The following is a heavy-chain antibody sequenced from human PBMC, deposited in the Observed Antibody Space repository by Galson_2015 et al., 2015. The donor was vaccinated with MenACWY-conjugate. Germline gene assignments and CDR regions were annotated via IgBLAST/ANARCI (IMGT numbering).Heavy chain of an antibody. CDR3: ARARGFDY. V-gene: IGHV3-7*03. CDR2: LKPDGGEK. Sequence: APGKGLGWVANLKPDGGEKSSVDSVKGGLPISRNNTKNSLYLQMNSLRAEDTAVYYCARARGFDYWGQGTLVTVSS. J-gene: IGHJ4*02.